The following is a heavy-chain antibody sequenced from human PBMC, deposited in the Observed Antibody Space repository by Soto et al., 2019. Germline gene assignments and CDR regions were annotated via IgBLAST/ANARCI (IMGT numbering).Heavy chain of an antibody. CDR1: GFSFSTYG. D-gene: IGHD3-22*01. CDR2: ISHDGGNE. CDR3: AKDPSIGYTRGYCDF. J-gene: IGHJ2*01. V-gene: IGHV3-30*18. Sequence: QVHLEESGGGVVQPGRSLRLSCAASGFSFSTYGMHWVRQAPGKGLEWVAVISHDGGNEYYADSVKGRFTISRDSSKNTVYLQMNNVRAEDTAVYYCAKDPSIGYTRGYCDFWGLGTLVTVSS.